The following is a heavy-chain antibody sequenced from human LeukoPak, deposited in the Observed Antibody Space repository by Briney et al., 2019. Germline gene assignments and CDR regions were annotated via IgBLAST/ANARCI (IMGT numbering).Heavy chain of an antibody. CDR3: AKISPLDYGGKPWALDL. CDR2: IDPGGGGT. CDR1: GFTFSSYA. Sequence: PGGSLRLSCAASGFTFSSYAMSWVRQTPGKGLEWVSGIDPGGGGTYYADAVKGRFTVSRDNTKNTLYLQMNRLRAEDTAVYYCAKISPLDYGGKPWALDLWGQGTLVTVSS. J-gene: IGHJ3*01. D-gene: IGHD4-23*01. V-gene: IGHV3-23*01.